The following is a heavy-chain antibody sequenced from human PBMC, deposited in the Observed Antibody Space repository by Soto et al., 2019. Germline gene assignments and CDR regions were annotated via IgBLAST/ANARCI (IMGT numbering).Heavy chain of an antibody. CDR2: IYYSGST. J-gene: IGHJ6*02. CDR1: GGSISSGGYY. V-gene: IGHV4-31*03. CDR3: AGLVTNSYYYYYGMDV. D-gene: IGHD4-17*01. Sequence: SETLSLTCTVSGGSISSGGYYWSWIRQHPGKGLEWIGYIYYSGSTYYNPSLKSRVTISVDTSKNQFSLKLSSVTAADTAVYYCAGLVTNSYYYYYGMDVWGQGTTVTVSS.